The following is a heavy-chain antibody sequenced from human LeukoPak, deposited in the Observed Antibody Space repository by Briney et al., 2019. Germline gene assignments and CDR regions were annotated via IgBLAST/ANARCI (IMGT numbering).Heavy chain of an antibody. CDR1: GFTFSSYG. CDR3: ARELYYYYYMDV. V-gene: IGHV3-30*02. J-gene: IGHJ6*03. CDR2: IRYDGSNK. Sequence: PGGSLRLSCAASGFTFSSYGMHWVRQAPGKGLEWVAFIRYDGSNKYYADSVKGRFTISRDNAKNSLYLQMNSLRAEDTAVYYCARELYYYYYMDVWGKGTTVTVSS.